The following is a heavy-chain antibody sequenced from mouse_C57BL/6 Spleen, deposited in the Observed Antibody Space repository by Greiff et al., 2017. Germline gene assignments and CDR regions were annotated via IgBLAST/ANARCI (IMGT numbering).Heavy chain of an antibody. CDR3: TRTPYYYGSSGAY. D-gene: IGHD1-1*01. CDR1: GFTFSDAW. J-gene: IGHJ3*01. Sequence: EVMLVESGGGLVQPGGSMKLSCAASGFTFSDAWMDWVRQSPEMGLEWVAEIRNKANNHATYYAESVKGRFTISRDDSKSSVYLQMKSLRAEDTGIYYCTRTPYYYGSSGAYWGQGTLVTVSA. CDR2: IRNKANNHAT. V-gene: IGHV6-6*01.